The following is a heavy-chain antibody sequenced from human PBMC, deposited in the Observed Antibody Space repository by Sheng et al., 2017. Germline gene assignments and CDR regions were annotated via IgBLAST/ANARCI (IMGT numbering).Heavy chain of an antibody. J-gene: IGHJ6*04. Sequence: QVQLVESGGGVVQPGGSLRLSCAASGFTFSSYGMHWVRQAPGKGLEWVAFIRYDGSNKYYADSVKGRFTISRDNSKNTLYLQMNSLRAEDTAVYYCAKVQIYYYGSGHPLEVDVWGKGTTVTVSS. CDR3: AKVQIYYYGSGHPLEVDV. CDR2: IRYDGSNK. V-gene: IGHV3-30*02. D-gene: IGHD3-10*01. CDR1: GFTFSSYG.